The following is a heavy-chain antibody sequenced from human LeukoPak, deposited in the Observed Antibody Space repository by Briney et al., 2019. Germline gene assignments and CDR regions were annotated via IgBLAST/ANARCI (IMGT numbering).Heavy chain of an antibody. CDR2: IYYSGST. J-gene: IGHJ4*02. Sequence: KSSETLSLTCTVSGGSISSSSYYWGWIRQPPGKGLEWIGSIYYSGSTYYNPSLKSRVTISVDTSKNQFSLKLSSVTAADTAVYYCARLGIAADHVDYWGQGTLVTVSS. CDR3: ARLGIAADHVDY. V-gene: IGHV4-39*01. D-gene: IGHD6-13*01. CDR1: GGSISSSSYY.